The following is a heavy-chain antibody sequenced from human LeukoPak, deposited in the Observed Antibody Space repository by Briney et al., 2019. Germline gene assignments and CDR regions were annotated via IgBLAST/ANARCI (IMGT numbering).Heavy chain of an antibody. D-gene: IGHD2-2*01. CDR1: GFTFSNYA. CDR3: AREETWFSTTWYYFDY. J-gene: IGHJ4*02. CDR2: ISNDGRNK. Sequence: GRSLRLSCAASGFTFSNYAMHWVRQAPGKGPEWVALISNDGRNKNYADSVKGRFTISRDNSKNTLFLQMNSLRTEDTALLYCAREETWFSTTWYYFDYWGQGTLVTVSS. V-gene: IGHV3-30*04.